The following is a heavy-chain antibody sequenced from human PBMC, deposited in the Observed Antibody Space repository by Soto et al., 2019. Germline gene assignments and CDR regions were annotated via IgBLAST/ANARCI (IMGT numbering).Heavy chain of an antibody. CDR2: IYYSGST. D-gene: IGHD4-17*01. Sequence: SETLSLTCTVSGGSISSSSYYWGWIRQPPGKGLEWIGSIYYSGSTYYNPSLKSRVAISVDTSKNQFSLKLSSVTAADTAVYYCGRQDYGDTIDYWGQGTLVTVSS. CDR3: GRQDYGDTIDY. V-gene: IGHV4-39*01. CDR1: GGSISSSSYY. J-gene: IGHJ4*02.